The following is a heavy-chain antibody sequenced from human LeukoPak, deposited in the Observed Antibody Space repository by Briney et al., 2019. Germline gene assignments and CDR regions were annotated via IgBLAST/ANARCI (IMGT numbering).Heavy chain of an antibody. D-gene: IGHD4-11*01. J-gene: IGHJ6*03. V-gene: IGHV3-11*04. Sequence: PGGSLRLSCAASEFTFSDYYMSWIRQAPGKGLEWVSYISSSGSTVYYADSVKGRFTISRDNAKNSLYLQMSSLRAEDTAVYYCARESYSNYSGYMDVWGKGTTVTVSS. CDR2: ISSSGSTV. CDR1: EFTFSDYY. CDR3: ARESYSNYSGYMDV.